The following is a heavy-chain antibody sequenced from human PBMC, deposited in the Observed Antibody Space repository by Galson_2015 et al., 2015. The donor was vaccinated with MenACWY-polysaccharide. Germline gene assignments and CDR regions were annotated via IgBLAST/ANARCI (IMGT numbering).Heavy chain of an antibody. J-gene: IGHJ4*02. CDR2: ISGSGGST. CDR3: AKDRYSSSWYFDY. D-gene: IGHD6-13*01. Sequence: SLRLSCAASGFTFSSYAMSWVRQVPGKGLEWVSGISGSGGSTYYADPVKGRFTTSRDNSKNMLYLQMNSLRAEDTAVYYCAKDRYSSSWYFDYWGQGTLVTVSS. V-gene: IGHV3-23*01. CDR1: GFTFSSYA.